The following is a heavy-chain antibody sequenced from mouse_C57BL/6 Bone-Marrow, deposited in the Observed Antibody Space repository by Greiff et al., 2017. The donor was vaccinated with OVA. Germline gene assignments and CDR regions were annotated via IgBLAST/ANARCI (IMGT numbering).Heavy chain of an antibody. D-gene: IGHD2-3*01. CDR3: ARERPGGYYYDY. J-gene: IGHJ4*01. CDR2: ISYSGST. CDR1: GYSITSGYD. V-gene: IGHV3-1*01. Sequence: EVQLQESGPGMVKPSQSLSLTCTVTGYSITSGYDWHWIRHFPGNKLEWMGYISYSGSTNYNPSLKSRISITHDTSKNHFFLKLNSVTTEDTATYYCARERPGGYYYDYWGQGTSVTVSS.